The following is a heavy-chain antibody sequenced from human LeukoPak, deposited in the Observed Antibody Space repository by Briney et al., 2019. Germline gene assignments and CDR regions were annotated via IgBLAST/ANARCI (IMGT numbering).Heavy chain of an antibody. CDR1: GGSFSGYS. J-gene: IGHJ5*02. D-gene: IGHD3-10*01. Sequence: PSETLSLTCAVYGGSFSGYSWSWVRQPPGKGLEWIGEINHSGSINYNPSLKSRVTISEDTSKRQFSLRLSSVTAADTAVYYCARGARVLLWFGELLSTSNWFDPWGQGTLVTVSS. V-gene: IGHV4-34*01. CDR2: INHSGSI. CDR3: ARGARVLLWFGELLSTSNWFDP.